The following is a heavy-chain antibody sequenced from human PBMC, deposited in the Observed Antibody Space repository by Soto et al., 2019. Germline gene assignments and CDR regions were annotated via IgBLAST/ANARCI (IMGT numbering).Heavy chain of an antibody. D-gene: IGHD2-8*02. CDR3: ARDKITGLFDY. V-gene: IGHV4-34*01. Sequence: QVQLQQWGAGLLKPSETLSLTCAVYGRSFSGYYWTWIRQPPGTGLEWIGEINHSGSTNYNLSLKSRVTISVDTSKNQFSLKLTSVTAADTAVYYCARDKITGLFDYWGQGTLVTVSS. CDR1: GRSFSGYY. J-gene: IGHJ4*02. CDR2: INHSGST.